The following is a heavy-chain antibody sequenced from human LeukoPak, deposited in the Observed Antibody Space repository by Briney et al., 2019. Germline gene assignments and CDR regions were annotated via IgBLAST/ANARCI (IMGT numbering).Heavy chain of an antibody. V-gene: IGHV4-59*01. CDR3: ARVLGGGYNYYYYYMDV. Sequence: PSETLSLTCTVSGGSISSYYWSWIRQPPGKGLEWIGYIYYSGSTNYNPSLKSRVTISVDTSKNQFSLKLSSVTAADTAVYYCARVLGGGYNYYYYYMDVWGKGTTVTVSS. J-gene: IGHJ6*03. CDR1: GGSISSYY. D-gene: IGHD5-24*01. CDR2: IYYSGST.